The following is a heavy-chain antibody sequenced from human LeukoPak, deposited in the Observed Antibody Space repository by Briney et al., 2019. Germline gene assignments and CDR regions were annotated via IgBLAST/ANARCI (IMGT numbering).Heavy chain of an antibody. CDR3: ARWRWDYYDSSGCDY. Sequence: SETLSLTCTVSGGSISSYYWSWIRQPPRKGLEWIGYIYYSGSTNYNPSLKSRVTISVDTSKNQFSLKLSSVTAADTAVYYCARWRWDYYDSSGCDYWGQGTLVTVSS. CDR1: GGSISSYY. J-gene: IGHJ4*02. D-gene: IGHD3-22*01. CDR2: IYYSGST. V-gene: IGHV4-59*08.